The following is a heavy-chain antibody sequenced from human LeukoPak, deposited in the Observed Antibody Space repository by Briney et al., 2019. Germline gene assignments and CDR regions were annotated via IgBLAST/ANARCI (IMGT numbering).Heavy chain of an antibody. CDR2: IYYSGST. Sequence: PSETLSLTCTVSGGSISSYYWSWIRQPPGKGLEWIGYIYYSGSTNYNPSLRSRVTISVDTSKNQFSLKLSSVTAADTAVYYCARDQRSSSRYYYYMDVWGKGTTVTVSS. CDR3: ARDQRSSSRYYYYMDV. J-gene: IGHJ6*03. CDR1: GGSISSYY. V-gene: IGHV4-59*12. D-gene: IGHD6-6*01.